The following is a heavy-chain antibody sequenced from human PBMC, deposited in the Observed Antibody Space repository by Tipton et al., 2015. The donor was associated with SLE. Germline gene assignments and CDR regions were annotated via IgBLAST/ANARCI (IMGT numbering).Heavy chain of an antibody. CDR3: ARGDIVPTVFDY. J-gene: IGHJ4*02. CDR1: GGSIGTSY. V-gene: IGHV4-4*08. CDR2: IFLSGGT. D-gene: IGHD5-12*01. Sequence: TLSLTCSVSGGSIGTSYWSWIRQPPGKGLEWIGYIFLSGGTNYNPSLKSRVTISVDTSVNQFSLNLRFVTAADTAVYFCARGDIVPTVFDYWGQGALVTVSS.